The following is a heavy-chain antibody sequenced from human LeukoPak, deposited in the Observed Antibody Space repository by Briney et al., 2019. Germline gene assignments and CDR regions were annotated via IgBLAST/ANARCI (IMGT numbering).Heavy chain of an antibody. D-gene: IGHD5-18*01. J-gene: IGHJ5*02. V-gene: IGHV4-59*01. Sequence: KPSETLSLTCTVSGGSISSYYWSWIRQPPGKGLEWIGYIYYSGSTNYNPSLKSRVTISVDTSKNQFSLKLSSVTAADTAVYYCARQYSYGSNWFDPCGQGTLVTVSS. CDR2: IYYSGST. CDR1: GGSISSYY. CDR3: ARQYSYGSNWFDP.